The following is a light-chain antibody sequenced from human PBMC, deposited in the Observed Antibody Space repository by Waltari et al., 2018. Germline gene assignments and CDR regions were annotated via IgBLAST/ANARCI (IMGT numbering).Light chain of an antibody. CDR2: DVS. Sequence: QSTLTQPASVSGSPGQSITISCTGTSSDVGGYNYVSWYQQHPGKAPKLMIYDVSKRPSGVSSRFSGSKSGNTASLTISGLQAEDEADYYCSSYTSSSTSVFGTGTKVTVL. CDR3: SSYTSSSTSV. J-gene: IGLJ1*01. V-gene: IGLV2-14*01. CDR1: SSDVGGYNY.